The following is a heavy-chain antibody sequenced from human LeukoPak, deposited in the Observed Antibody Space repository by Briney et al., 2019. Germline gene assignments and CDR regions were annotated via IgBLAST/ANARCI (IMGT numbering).Heavy chain of an antibody. CDR3: ATDLFHTAMVRDY. CDR1: GYTLTELS. V-gene: IGHV1-24*01. D-gene: IGHD5-18*01. J-gene: IGHJ4*02. Sequence: AASVKVSCKVSGYTLTELSMHWVRQAPGKGLEWMGGFDPEDGETIYAQKFQGRVTMTEDTSTDTAYMELSSLRSEDTAVYYCATDLFHTAMVRDYWGQGTLVTVSS. CDR2: FDPEDGET.